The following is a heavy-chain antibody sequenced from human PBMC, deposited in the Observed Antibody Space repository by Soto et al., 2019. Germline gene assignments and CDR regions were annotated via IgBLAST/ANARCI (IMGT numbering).Heavy chain of an antibody. CDR2: IIPIFGTA. D-gene: IGHD2-2*01. V-gene: IGHV1-69*13. Sequence: SVKVSCKAPGGTFSSYAISWVRQAPGQGLEWMGGIIPIFGTANYAQKFQGRVTITADESTSTAYMELSSLRSEDTAVYYCASRGGDIVVVPDYYYYYGLDGYCQGATVTV. J-gene: IGHJ6*02. CDR3: ASRGGDIVVVPDYYYYYGLDG. CDR1: GGTFSSYA.